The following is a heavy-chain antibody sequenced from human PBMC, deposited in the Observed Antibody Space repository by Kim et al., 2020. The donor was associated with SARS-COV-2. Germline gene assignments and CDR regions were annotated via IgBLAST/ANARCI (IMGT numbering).Heavy chain of an antibody. Sequence: SETLSLTCTVSGGSISSYYWSWIRQPPGKGLEWIGYIYYSGSTNYNPSLKSRVTISVDTSKNQFSLKLSSVTAADTAVYYCARRSSTGTSEFDYWGQGTLVTVSS. CDR1: GGSISSYY. J-gene: IGHJ4*02. CDR2: IYYSGST. CDR3: ARRSSTGTSEFDY. D-gene: IGHD1-1*01. V-gene: IGHV4-59*01.